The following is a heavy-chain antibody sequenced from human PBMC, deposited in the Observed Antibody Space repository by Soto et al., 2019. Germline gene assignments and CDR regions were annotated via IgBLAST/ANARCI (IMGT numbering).Heavy chain of an antibody. V-gene: IGHV3-23*01. D-gene: IGHD4-17*01. CDR1: GFTVSSYA. J-gene: IGHJ4*02. Sequence: ESGGVVVQPGRSLRLSCAASGFTVSSYAMTWVRHAPWKGLEWVSGISGTGGSTYYADSVKGRFTSSRDKSKNTLYLHVNSLRASDTAVYYCARGSAYSDYDLEYCGQGTLVTVSS. CDR2: ISGTGGST. CDR3: ARGSAYSDYDLEY.